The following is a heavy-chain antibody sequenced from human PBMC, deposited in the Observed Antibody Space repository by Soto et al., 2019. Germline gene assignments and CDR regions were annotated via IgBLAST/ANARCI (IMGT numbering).Heavy chain of an antibody. V-gene: IGHV5-51*01. CDR3: SRQAKQLWLLFYHYGMDV. Sequence: VESLKISCKGSGYSFTSYWIGWVRQMPGKGLEWMGIIYPGDSDTRYSPSFQGQVTISADKSISTAYLQWSSLKASDTAMYYCSRQAKQLWLLFYHYGMDVWGPGTTVTVSS. CDR1: GYSFTSYW. J-gene: IGHJ6*02. CDR2: IYPGDSDT. D-gene: IGHD5-18*01.